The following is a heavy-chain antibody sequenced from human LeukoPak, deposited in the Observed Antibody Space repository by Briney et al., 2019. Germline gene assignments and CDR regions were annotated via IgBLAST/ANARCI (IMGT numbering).Heavy chain of an antibody. CDR3: ARDSSGWSYYYGLDV. CDR1: GFTFSSYS. CDR2: ISSSSSYI. Sequence: GGSLRLSCAASGFTFSSYSMNWVRQAPGKGLEWVSSISSSSSYIYYADSVKGRFTISRDNAKNSLYLQMNSLRAEDTAVYYCARDSSGWSYYYGLDVWGQGTTVTVSS. D-gene: IGHD6-19*01. V-gene: IGHV3-21*01. J-gene: IGHJ6*02.